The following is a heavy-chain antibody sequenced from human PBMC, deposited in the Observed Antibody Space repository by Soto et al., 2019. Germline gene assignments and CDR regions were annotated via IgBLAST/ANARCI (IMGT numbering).Heavy chain of an antibody. CDR2: IYYSGST. Sequence: SETLSLTCTVSGGSISGSSYYWGWIRQPPGKGLEWIGNIYYSGSTYYNPSLKSRVTISVDTSKNQFSLKLSSVTAADTAVYYCAKWAQGPSSSGWPRPYYYGMDVWGQGTTVTVSS. D-gene: IGHD6-19*01. V-gene: IGHV4-39*01. CDR3: AKWAQGPSSSGWPRPYYYGMDV. J-gene: IGHJ6*02. CDR1: GGSISGSSYY.